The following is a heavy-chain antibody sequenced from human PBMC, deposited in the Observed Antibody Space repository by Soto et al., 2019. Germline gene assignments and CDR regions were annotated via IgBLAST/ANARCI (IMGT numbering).Heavy chain of an antibody. Sequence: GGSLRLSCAASGFTFSSYDMHWVRQATGKGLEWVSAIGTAGDTYYPGSVKGRFTISRENAKNSLYLQMNSLRAGDTAVYYCARGGEGSSWYIEPYYYMDVWGKGTTVTVSS. D-gene: IGHD6-13*01. CDR3: ARGGEGSSWYIEPYYYMDV. V-gene: IGHV3-13*01. CDR2: IGTAGDT. CDR1: GFTFSSYD. J-gene: IGHJ6*03.